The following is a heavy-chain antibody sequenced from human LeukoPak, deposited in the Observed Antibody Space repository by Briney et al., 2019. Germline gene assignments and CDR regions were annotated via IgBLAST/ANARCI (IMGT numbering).Heavy chain of an antibody. CDR3: ARTWQVFDY. V-gene: IGHV4-34*01. Sequence: SETLSLTCAVYGGSFSGYYWSWIRQPPGKGLEWIGEINHSGSTNYNPSLKSRVTISVDTSKNQFSLKLSSVTAADTAVYYCARTWQVFDYWGQGTLVTVSS. CDR1: GGSFSGYY. J-gene: IGHJ4*02. CDR2: INHSGST.